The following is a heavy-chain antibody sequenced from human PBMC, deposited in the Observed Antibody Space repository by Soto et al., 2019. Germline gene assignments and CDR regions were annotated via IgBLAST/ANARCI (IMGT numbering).Heavy chain of an antibody. Sequence: GSLRLSCAASGFTFSDYYMSWIRQAPGKGLEWVSYISSSSSYTNYADSVKGRFTISRDNAKNSLYLQMNSLRAEDTAVYYCARVAGHCSSTSCYGWLPTGGYFDYWGQGTLVTVSS. D-gene: IGHD2-2*01. CDR3: ARVAGHCSSTSCYGWLPTGGYFDY. V-gene: IGHV3-11*06. J-gene: IGHJ4*02. CDR1: GFTFSDYY. CDR2: ISSSSSYT.